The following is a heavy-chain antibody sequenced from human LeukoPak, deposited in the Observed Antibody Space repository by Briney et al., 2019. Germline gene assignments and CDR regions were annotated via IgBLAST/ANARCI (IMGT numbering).Heavy chain of an antibody. Sequence: SKTLSLTCTVSGGSISSSSYYWGWIRQPPGKGLDWIGSIYYSGSTYYNPSLKSRVTISVDTSKNQFSLKLTSVTAADTAVYYCSRAPDYYYYYYMDVWGKGTTVTISS. CDR3: SRAPDYYYYYYMDV. CDR2: IYYSGST. CDR1: GGSISSSSYY. V-gene: IGHV4-39*07. J-gene: IGHJ6*03. D-gene: IGHD1-14*01.